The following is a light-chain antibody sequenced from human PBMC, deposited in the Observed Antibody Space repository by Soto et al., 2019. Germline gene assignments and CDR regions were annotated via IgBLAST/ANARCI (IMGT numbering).Light chain of an antibody. V-gene: IGKV1-5*01. CDR1: QSISSW. Sequence: DIQMTQSPSTLSASVGDRVTITCRASQSISSWLAWYQQKPGKAPKLLIYDASSLESGVPSRFSGSGSGTEFTLTISSLQHDDFATYYCQQYNSYSRMYTFGQGTKLEIK. J-gene: IGKJ2*01. CDR2: DAS. CDR3: QQYNSYSRMYT.